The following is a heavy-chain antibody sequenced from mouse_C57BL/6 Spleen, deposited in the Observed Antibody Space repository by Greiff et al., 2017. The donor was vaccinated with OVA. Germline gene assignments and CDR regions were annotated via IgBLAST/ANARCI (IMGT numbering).Heavy chain of an antibody. CDR3: ARTYYSNYVGFAY. D-gene: IGHD2-5*01. CDR1: GYTFTSYW. Sequence: QVQLQQPGAELVKPGASVKMSCKASGYTFTSYWITWVKQRPGQGLEWIGDIYPGSGSTNYNEKFKSKATLTVDTSSNTAYMQLSSLTSEDSAVYYCARTYYSNYVGFAYWGQGTLVTVSA. J-gene: IGHJ3*01. V-gene: IGHV1-55*01. CDR2: IYPGSGST.